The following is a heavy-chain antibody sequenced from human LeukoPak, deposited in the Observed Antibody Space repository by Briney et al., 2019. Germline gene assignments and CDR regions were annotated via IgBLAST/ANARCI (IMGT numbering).Heavy chain of an antibody. J-gene: IGHJ4*02. CDR3: ARGGLRFLEWLFDY. Sequence: ASVKVSCKASGYTFTSYDINWVRQAPGQGLEWMGWMNPKSGNTVYAQKFQGRVTITRNTSISTAYMELSSLRSEDTAVYYCARGGLRFLEWLFDYWGQGTLITVSS. CDR2: MNPKSGNT. D-gene: IGHD3-3*01. CDR1: GYTFTSYD. V-gene: IGHV1-8*03.